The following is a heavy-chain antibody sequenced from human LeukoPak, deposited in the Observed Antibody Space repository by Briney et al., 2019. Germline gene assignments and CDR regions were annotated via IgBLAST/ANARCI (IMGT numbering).Heavy chain of an antibody. CDR2: INPSGGST. Sequence: ASVKVSCKASGYAFTSYHIHWVRQAPGQGLEWMGIINPSGGSTSYAQKFQGRVTMTRDTSTSTVYMELSSLRSEDTAVYYCAITYYDSSGYSAFDYWGQGTLVTVSS. CDR3: AITYYDSSGYSAFDY. J-gene: IGHJ4*02. CDR1: GYAFTSYH. V-gene: IGHV1-46*01. D-gene: IGHD3-22*01.